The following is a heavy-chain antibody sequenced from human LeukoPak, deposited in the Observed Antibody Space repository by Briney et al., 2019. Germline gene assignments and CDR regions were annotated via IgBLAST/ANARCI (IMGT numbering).Heavy chain of an antibody. Sequence: GGSLRLSCAASGFTFSNYWMYWVRQGPGKGLVWVSRINSDGSGTRYADSVKGRFTISRDNAKNTLYLQMKSLRAEETAVYYCARMVAAAGQDFDSWGQGTLVTVSS. CDR2: INSDGSGT. CDR3: ARMVAAAGQDFDS. V-gene: IGHV3-74*01. D-gene: IGHD6-13*01. J-gene: IGHJ4*02. CDR1: GFTFSNYW.